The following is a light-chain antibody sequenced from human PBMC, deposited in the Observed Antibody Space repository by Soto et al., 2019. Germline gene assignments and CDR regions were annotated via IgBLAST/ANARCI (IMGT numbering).Light chain of an antibody. CDR2: TNN. V-gene: IGLV1-44*01. Sequence: QSVLTQPPSVSGTPGQRVAISCSGSSSNIATNSVNWYQQLPTTAPKLLIYTNNRRPSEVPDRFSASKSGTSASLAISGLQSEDEADYYCAVWDDNLNAVVFGGGTKLTVL. J-gene: IGLJ2*01. CDR3: AVWDDNLNAVV. CDR1: SSNIATNS.